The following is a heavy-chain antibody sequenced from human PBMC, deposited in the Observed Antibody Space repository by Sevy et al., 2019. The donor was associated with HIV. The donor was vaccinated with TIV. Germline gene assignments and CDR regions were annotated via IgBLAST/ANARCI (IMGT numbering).Heavy chain of an antibody. Sequence: GGSLRLSCAASGFTFSDYYMSWIRQAPGKGLEWVSYISSSGSTIYYADSVKGRFTISRDNAKNSLYLQMNSLRAKDTAVYYCARDGSPTYYYDSSGYPLAGWFDPWGQGTLVTVSS. J-gene: IGHJ5*02. CDR1: GFTFSDYY. D-gene: IGHD3-22*01. CDR3: ARDGSPTYYYDSSGYPLAGWFDP. CDR2: ISSSGSTI. V-gene: IGHV3-11*01.